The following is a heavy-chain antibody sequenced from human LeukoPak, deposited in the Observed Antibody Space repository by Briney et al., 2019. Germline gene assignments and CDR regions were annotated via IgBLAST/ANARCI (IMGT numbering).Heavy chain of an antibody. CDR3: ARVSRNRDYYYYGMDV. D-gene: IGHD1-14*01. Sequence: GASVKVSCKASGHSLTTYYMHWVRQAPGQGLEWMAIINPSGGGTNYAQKFQGRVTMTRDTSTSTVYMELSSLRSEDTAVYYCARVSRNRDYYYYGMDVWGQGTTVTVSS. CDR2: INPSGGGT. V-gene: IGHV1-46*01. CDR1: GHSLTTYY. J-gene: IGHJ6*02.